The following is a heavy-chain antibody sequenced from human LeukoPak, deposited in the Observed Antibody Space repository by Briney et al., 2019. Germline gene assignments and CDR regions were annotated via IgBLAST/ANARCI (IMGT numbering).Heavy chain of an antibody. CDR2: IIPIFGTA. CDR3: ATVDTAMVTPFDY. Sequence: SVKVSCKASGGTFSSYAISWVRQAPGQGLEWMGGIIPIFGTANYAQKFQGKVTITADESTSTAYMELSSLRSEDTAVYYCATVDTAMVTPFDYWGQGTLVTVSS. CDR1: GGTFSSYA. D-gene: IGHD5-18*01. J-gene: IGHJ4*02. V-gene: IGHV1-69*01.